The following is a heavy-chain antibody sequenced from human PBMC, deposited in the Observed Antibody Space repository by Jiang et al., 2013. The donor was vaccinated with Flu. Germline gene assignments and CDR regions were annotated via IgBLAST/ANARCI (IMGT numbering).Heavy chain of an antibody. D-gene: IGHD1-26*01. J-gene: IGHJ4*02. V-gene: IGHV3-23*01. CDR2: IVGSGNDI. CDR3: ARDAIYGNGVWEYSEH. CDR1: GFTFNYA. Sequence: GGSLRLSCVASGFTFNYAMNWVRQAPGKGLEWVSGIVGSGNDIHYADSVKGRFTISRDNSKNTLYLQMNSLRAEDTAQYYCARDAIYGNGVWEYSEHWGRGTLVTVSS.